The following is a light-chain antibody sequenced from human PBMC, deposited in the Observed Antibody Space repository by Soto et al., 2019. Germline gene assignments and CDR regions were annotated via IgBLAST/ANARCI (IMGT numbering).Light chain of an antibody. Sequence: DIQMTQSPSSLSASVGDRVTITCRASQSISSYLSWYQQKQGKAPKLLISGTFTLQSGVPSRFNGSGSGTDFTLTISRLQPEDFATYYCQHLNNYPPFTFGPGTKVDLE. CDR3: QHLNNYPPFT. J-gene: IGKJ3*01. CDR2: GTF. CDR1: QSISSY. V-gene: IGKV1-9*01.